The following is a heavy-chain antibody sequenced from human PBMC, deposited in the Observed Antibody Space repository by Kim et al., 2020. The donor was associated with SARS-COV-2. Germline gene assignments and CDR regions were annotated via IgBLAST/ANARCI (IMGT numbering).Heavy chain of an antibody. J-gene: IGHJ6*01. V-gene: IGHV4-59*01. D-gene: IGHD6-25*01. CDR3: ARARRAARNYYYYGMDV. CDR2: IYYSGST. CDR1: GGSISSYY. Sequence: SETLSLTCTVSGGSISSYYWSWIRQPPGKGLEWIGYIYYSGSTNYNPSLKSRVTISVDTSKNQFSLKLSSVTAADTAVYYCARARRAARNYYYYGMDVWG.